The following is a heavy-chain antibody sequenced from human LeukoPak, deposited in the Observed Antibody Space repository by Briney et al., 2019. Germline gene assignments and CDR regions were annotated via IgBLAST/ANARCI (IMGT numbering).Heavy chain of an antibody. J-gene: IGHJ6*03. CDR2: ISGSGGST. CDR1: GFTFSSYA. CDR3: ARAGPHYYYYMDV. V-gene: IGHV3-23*01. Sequence: GGSLRLSCAASGFTFSSYAMSWVRQAPGKGLEWVSAISGSGGSTYYADSVKGRITISRDNSKNTLYLQMNSLRAEDTAVYYCARAGPHYYYYMDVWGKGTTVTVSS.